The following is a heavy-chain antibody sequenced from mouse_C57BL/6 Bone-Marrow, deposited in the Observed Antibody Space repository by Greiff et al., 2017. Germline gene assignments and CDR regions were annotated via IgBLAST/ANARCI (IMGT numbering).Heavy chain of an antibody. D-gene: IGHD1-1*01. CDR1: GYTFTSYW. CDR3: ARSITTVVAKYYFDY. CDR2: IYPGSGST. Sequence: QVQLQQSGAELVKPGASVKMSCKASGYTFTSYWITWVKQRPGQGLEWIGDIYPGSGSTNYNEKFKSKATLTVDTSSSTAYMQLSSLTSEDSAVYYCARSITTVVAKYYFDYWGQGTTLTVSS. J-gene: IGHJ2*01. V-gene: IGHV1-55*01.